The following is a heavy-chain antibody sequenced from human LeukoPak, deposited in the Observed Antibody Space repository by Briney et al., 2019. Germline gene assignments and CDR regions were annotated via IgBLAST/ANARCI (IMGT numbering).Heavy chain of an antibody. CDR1: GFTFSSYA. V-gene: IGHV3-23*01. D-gene: IGHD2-2*01. J-gene: IGHJ4*01. Sequence: GGSLRLSCAASGFTFSSYAMSRVRQAPGKGLEWVSAISGSGGSTYYADSVKGRFTISRDNSKNTLYLQMNSLRAEDTAVYYCAKTRIVCTSVSCPGGGFDYWGHGTLVTVSS. CDR3: AKTRIVCTSVSCPGGGFDY. CDR2: ISGSGGST.